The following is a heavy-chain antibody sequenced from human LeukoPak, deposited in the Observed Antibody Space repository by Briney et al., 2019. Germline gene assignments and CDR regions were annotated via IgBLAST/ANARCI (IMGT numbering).Heavy chain of an antibody. CDR3: ATAPRLGDYVWGSYRYTEPPDY. D-gene: IGHD3-16*02. CDR2: FDLEDGET. J-gene: IGHJ4*02. V-gene: IGHV1-24*01. CDR1: GYTLTELS. Sequence: ASVKLSCTVSGYTLTELSMHWVRQAPGQGLEWLGGFDLEDGETIYAQKFQGRVTMTEDTSTDTAYMELSSLRSEGTAVYYCATAPRLGDYVWGSYRYTEPPDYWGQGTLVTVSS.